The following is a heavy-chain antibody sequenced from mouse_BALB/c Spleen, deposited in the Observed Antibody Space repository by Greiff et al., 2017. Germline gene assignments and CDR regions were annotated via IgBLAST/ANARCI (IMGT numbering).Heavy chain of an antibody. CDR1: GFTFSSFG. Sequence: EVMLVESGGGLVQPGGSRKLSCAASGFTFSSFGMHWVRQAPEKGLEWVAYISSGSSTIYYADTVKGRFTISRDNPKNTLFLQMTSLRSEDTAMYYCARWGYGYDDAMDYWGQGTSVTFSS. J-gene: IGHJ4*01. CDR3: ARWGYGYDDAMDY. D-gene: IGHD2-2*01. V-gene: IGHV5-17*02. CDR2: ISSGSSTI.